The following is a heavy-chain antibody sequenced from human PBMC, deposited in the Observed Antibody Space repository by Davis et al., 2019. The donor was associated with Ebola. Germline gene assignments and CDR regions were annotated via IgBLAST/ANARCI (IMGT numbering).Heavy chain of an antibody. Sequence: GESLKISCAASGFTFSSYSMNWVRQAPGKGLEWVSSISSSSSHIYYADSVKGRFTISRDNAKNSLYLQMNSLRAEDTAVYYCAREGYDFWSGYYYYGMDVWGQGTTVTVSS. CDR2: ISSSSSHI. CDR3: AREGYDFWSGYYYYGMDV. CDR1: GFTFSSYS. D-gene: IGHD3-3*01. J-gene: IGHJ6*02. V-gene: IGHV3-21*01.